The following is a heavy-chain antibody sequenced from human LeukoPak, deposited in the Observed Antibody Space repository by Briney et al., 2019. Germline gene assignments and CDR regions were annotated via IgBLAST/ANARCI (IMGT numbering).Heavy chain of an antibody. V-gene: IGHV3-66*01. J-gene: IGHJ4*02. CDR1: GFTFSHAW. CDR3: ARDRFGELLGYFVY. D-gene: IGHD3-10*01. CDR2: IYSGGST. Sequence: GGSLRLSCAASGFTFSHAWMSWVRQAPGKGLEWVSVIYSGGSTYYADSVKGRFTISRDNSKNTLYLQMNSLRAEDTAVYYCARDRFGELLGYFVYWGQGTLVTVSS.